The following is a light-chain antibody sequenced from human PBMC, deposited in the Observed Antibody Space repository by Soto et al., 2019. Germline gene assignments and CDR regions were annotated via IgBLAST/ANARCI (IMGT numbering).Light chain of an antibody. Sequence: QSALTQPASVSGSPGQSITISCTGTSSDVGGYNYVSWYQQHPGKAPKLMIYDVSNRPSGVSNRFSGSKSGNTASLTTSWRQAEDEADYYCGSYTSSSTLVVFGGGTTLTVL. CDR3: GSYTSSSTLVV. V-gene: IGLV2-14*01. CDR1: SSDVGGYNY. J-gene: IGLJ2*01. CDR2: DVS.